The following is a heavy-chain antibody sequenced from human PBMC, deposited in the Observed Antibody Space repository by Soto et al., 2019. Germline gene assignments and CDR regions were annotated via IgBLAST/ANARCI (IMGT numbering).Heavy chain of an antibody. D-gene: IGHD5-12*01. J-gene: IGHJ4*02. V-gene: IGHV4-38-2*02. CDR2: IYHSGST. CDR1: GYSISSGYY. CDR3: ARDLLAVDSTDY. Sequence: SETLSLTCAVSGYSISSGYYWGWIRQPPGKGLEWIGSIYHSGSTYYNPSLKSRVTISVDTSKNQFPLKLSSVTAADTAVYYCARDLLAVDSTDYWGQGTLVTVSS.